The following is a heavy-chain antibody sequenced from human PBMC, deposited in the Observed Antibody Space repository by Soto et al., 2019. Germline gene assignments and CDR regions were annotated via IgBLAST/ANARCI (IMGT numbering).Heavy chain of an antibody. CDR1: GFTFTSYD. J-gene: IGHJ6*02. CDR2: MTPTSGNT. D-gene: IGHD3-3*01. CDR3: ARYPAFPRDEYYEFCRGYDSYDGMDV. V-gene: IGHV1-8*01. Sequence: SVKVSCQASGFTFTSYDINSVRQATGQGRECTGCMTPTSGNTGYAQKFQGRVNMTRNTSRSTAYMELSSLRSEDTAVYYCARYPAFPRDEYYEFCRGYDSYDGMDVWGQGTTVSVSS.